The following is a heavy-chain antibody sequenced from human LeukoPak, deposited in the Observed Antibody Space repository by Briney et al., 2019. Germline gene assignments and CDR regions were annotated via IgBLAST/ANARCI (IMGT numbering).Heavy chain of an antibody. J-gene: IGHJ4*02. D-gene: IGHD4-11*01. V-gene: IGHV3-74*01. CDR2: IKTDGSDR. Sequence: GGSLRLSCVVSGFSISDYWMHWVRKAPGKGLVWVSGIKTDGSDRRYADFVKGQFTISRDNAKNTLYLQMNSLRAEDTAVYYCIRDFLTVTTNDYWGQGTLVTVSS. CDR1: GFSISDYW. CDR3: IRDFLTVTTNDY.